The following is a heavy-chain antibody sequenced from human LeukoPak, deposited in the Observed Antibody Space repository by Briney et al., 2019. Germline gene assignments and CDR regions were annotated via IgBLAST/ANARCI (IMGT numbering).Heavy chain of an antibody. J-gene: IGHJ6*02. CDR2: INHSGST. V-gene: IGHV4-4*02. CDR1: GGSISSSNW. CDR3: ASRYYGMDV. Sequence: SGTLSLTCAVSGGSISSSNWWSWIRQPPGKGLEWIGEINHSGSTNYNPSLKSRVTISVDTSKNQFSLKLSSVTAADTAVYYCASRYYGMDVWGQGTTVTVSS.